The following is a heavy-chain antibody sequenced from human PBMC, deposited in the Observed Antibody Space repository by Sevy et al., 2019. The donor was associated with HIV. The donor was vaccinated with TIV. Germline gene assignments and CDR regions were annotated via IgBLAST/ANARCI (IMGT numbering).Heavy chain of an antibody. Sequence: GGSLKLSCAASGFTFSSYAMSWVRQAPGKGLEWEANIKLDGSEKYYVDSVKGRFTISRDNAKNSLYLQMNSLRAEDSAVYYCARVCSSTSCLWGMDVWGQGTTVTVSS. V-gene: IGHV3-7*03. CDR3: ARVCSSTSCLWGMDV. CDR1: GFTFSSYA. J-gene: IGHJ6*02. CDR2: IKLDGSEK. D-gene: IGHD2-2*01.